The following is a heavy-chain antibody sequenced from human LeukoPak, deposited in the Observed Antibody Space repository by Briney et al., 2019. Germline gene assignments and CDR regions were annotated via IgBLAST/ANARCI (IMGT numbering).Heavy chain of an antibody. V-gene: IGHV4-59*08. Sequence: SETLSLTCSVSGDSMSGYFWSWIRQPPGKGLEWIGYIFYSGTTNYNPSLKSRVTISADTSKSHFSLRLYSVTAADTAVYYCARHDNYPGFGRGFDPWGQGFLVTVTS. D-gene: IGHD5-24*01. CDR1: GDSMSGYF. CDR3: ARHDNYPGFGRGFDP. J-gene: IGHJ5*02. CDR2: IFYSGTT.